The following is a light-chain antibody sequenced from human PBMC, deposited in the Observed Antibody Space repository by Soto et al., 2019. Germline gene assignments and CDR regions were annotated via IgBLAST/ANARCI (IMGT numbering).Light chain of an antibody. J-gene: IGKJ1*01. V-gene: IGKV1-5*01. CDR1: QSISSW. CDR3: QQYNSYSPT. Sequence: PSTLSASVGYRVPITCRASQSISSWLAWYQQKPGKAPKLLIYDASSLESGVPSRFSGSGSGTEFTLTISSLQPDDFATYYCQQYNSYSPTFGQGTKVDIK. CDR2: DAS.